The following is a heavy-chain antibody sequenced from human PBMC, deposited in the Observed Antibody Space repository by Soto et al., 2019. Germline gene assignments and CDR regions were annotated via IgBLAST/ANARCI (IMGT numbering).Heavy chain of an antibody. J-gene: IGHJ4*02. CDR1: GFSLTSRPVG. V-gene: IGHV2-5*02. CDR3: AHRRDYNGNWNGGYFDY. D-gene: IGHD1-1*01. Sequence: QITLKESGPALMKPTQTLTLTCTFSGFSLTSRPVGLGCLRQPPGKALEWLALIYWDDDKGYNPSLTTRLTITKDTSNNQVFLPMTNMDPVDTATYYGAHRRDYNGNWNGGYFDYWGQGILVTVSS. CDR2: IYWDDDK.